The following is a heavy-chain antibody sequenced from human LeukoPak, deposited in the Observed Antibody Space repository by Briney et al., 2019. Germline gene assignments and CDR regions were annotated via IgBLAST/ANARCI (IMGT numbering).Heavy chain of an antibody. V-gene: IGHV3-23*01. CDR1: GFTFSSYA. CDR3: TTVVDTAMAPPIDY. CDR2: FSGSGGNT. D-gene: IGHD5-18*01. Sequence: GGSLRLSCAASGFTFSSYAMSWVRQAPGKGLEWVSSFSGSGGNTYYADSVKGRFTISRDNSKNTLYLQMNSLRAEDTAVYYCTTVVDTAMAPPIDYWGQGTLVTVSS. J-gene: IGHJ4*02.